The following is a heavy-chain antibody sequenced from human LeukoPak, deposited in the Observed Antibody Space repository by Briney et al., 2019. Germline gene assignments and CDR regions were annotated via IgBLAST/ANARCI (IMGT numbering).Heavy chain of an antibody. J-gene: IGHJ4*02. CDR3: ARHYYDSSGYYSSDY. CDR1: GYTFTSYD. V-gene: IGHV1-8*01. CDR2: MNPNSGNT. Sequence: ASVKVSCKASGYTFTSYDSNWVRQATGQGLEWMGWMNPNSGNTGYAQKFQGRVTMTRNTSISTAYMELSSLRSEDTAVYYCARHYYDSSGYYSSDYWGQGTLVTVSS. D-gene: IGHD3-22*01.